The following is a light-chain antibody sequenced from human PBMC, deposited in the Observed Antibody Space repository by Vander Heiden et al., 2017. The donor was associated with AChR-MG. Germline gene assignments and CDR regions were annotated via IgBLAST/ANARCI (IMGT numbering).Light chain of an antibody. Sequence: QSALTPPASVSGSPGQSITISCTGTSSDVGCYKYVSWYQQHPGKAPKLIIYAVTNRPSGVSNRFSGSKSGNTASLTISGLQAEDEANYYCSSYTRTSTVLFGGGTKLTVL. V-gene: IGLV2-14*03. J-gene: IGLJ2*01. CDR1: SSDVGCYKY. CDR2: AVT. CDR3: SSYTRTSTVL.